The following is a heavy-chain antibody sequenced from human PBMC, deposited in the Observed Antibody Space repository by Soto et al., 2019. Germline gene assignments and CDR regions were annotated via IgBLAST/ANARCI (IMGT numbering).Heavy chain of an antibody. D-gene: IGHD6-13*01. V-gene: IGHV4-34*01. Sequence: QVQLQQWGAGLLKPSETLSLTCAIYGGSFSDYYWTWIRQPPGKGLEWIGEINHSGSTNYNPSLKSRVTILVDTSKNQCSLKLTSVTAADPAVYYCARGGIHRSDYWGQGTLVTVSS. CDR3: ARGGIHRSDY. CDR2: INHSGST. CDR1: GGSFSDYY. J-gene: IGHJ4*02.